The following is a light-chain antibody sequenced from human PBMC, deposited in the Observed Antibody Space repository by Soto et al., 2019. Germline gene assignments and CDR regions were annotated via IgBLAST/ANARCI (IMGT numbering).Light chain of an antibody. V-gene: IGKV4-1*01. J-gene: IGKJ1*01. CDR3: QQTSRPWT. CDR2: WAS. CDR1: KSVLYSSNNNNY. Sequence: IVMTQSPDSLAVSLGERATINCKSMKSVLYSSNNNNYLAWYQQKPGQPPTLLMYWASTRESGVPDRFSGSGAGRDFNLPISSLQAEDVEVYFGQQTSRPWTLGQGTTVAIK.